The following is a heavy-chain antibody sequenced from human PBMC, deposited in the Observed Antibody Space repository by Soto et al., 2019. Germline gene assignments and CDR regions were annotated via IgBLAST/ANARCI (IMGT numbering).Heavy chain of an antibody. CDR3: ARLFCSSSSCLTPSWFDP. V-gene: IGHV4-61*01. CDR2: IYHSGST. J-gene: IGHJ5*02. CDR1: GGSVSSGSYY. D-gene: IGHD2-2*01. Sequence: PSETLSLTCTVSGGSVSSGSYYWSWIRQPPGKGLEWIGDIYHSGSTNYNPSLKSRVTISVDKSKNQFSLKLSSVTAADTAMYYCARLFCSSSSCLTPSWFDPWGQGTLVTVSS.